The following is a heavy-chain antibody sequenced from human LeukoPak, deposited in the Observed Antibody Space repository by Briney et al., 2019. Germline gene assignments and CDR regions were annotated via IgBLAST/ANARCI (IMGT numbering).Heavy chain of an antibody. CDR3: ARVVPAAPKYSQY. Sequence: SETLSLTCTVSGGSISSSNFYWGWIRQPPGKGLEWIGNIYYSGSTYYNPSLKSRVTISVDTSKNQFSLKLSSVTAADTAVYSCARVVPAAPKYSQYWGRAPLVAVPS. D-gene: IGHD2-2*01. J-gene: IGHJ1*01. V-gene: IGHV4-39*01. CDR2: IYYSGST. CDR1: GGSISSSNFY.